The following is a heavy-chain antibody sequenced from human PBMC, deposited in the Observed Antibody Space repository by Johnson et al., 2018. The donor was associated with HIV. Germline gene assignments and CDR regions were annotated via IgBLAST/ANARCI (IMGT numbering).Heavy chain of an antibody. CDR1: GFSFDTYG. CDR3: ARVRRSGTYYVDAFDI. V-gene: IGHV3-30*03. CDR2: ISYDGSNK. J-gene: IGHJ3*02. Sequence: VQLVESGGGVVQPGRSLRLSCEASGFSFDTYGMHWVRQAPGKGLEWVAVISYDGSNKYYADSVKGRFTISRDNSKNTLYLQMNSLRAEDTAVYYCARVRRSGTYYVDAFDIWGQGTMVTVS. D-gene: IGHD1-26*01.